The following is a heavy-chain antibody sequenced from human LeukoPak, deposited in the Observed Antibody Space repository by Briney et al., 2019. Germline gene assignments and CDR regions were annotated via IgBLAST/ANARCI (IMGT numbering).Heavy chain of an antibody. CDR1: GFTFSSYS. D-gene: IGHD3-3*01. Sequence: GGSLRLSCAASGFTFSSYSMNWVRQAPGKGLEWVSSISSSSSYIYYADSVKGRFTISRDNAKNSLYLQMNGLRAEDTAVYYCARAPSKYDFWSGYHYYYMDVWGKGTTVTVSS. V-gene: IGHV3-21*01. CDR2: ISSSSSYI. CDR3: ARAPSKYDFWSGYHYYYMDV. J-gene: IGHJ6*03.